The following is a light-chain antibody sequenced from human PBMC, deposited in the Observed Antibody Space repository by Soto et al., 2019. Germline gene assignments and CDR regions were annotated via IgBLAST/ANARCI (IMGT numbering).Light chain of an antibody. V-gene: IGKV3-15*01. CDR2: GAS. CDR1: QSVSSN. J-gene: IGKJ3*01. Sequence: EIVMTQSPATLSVSPGERATLSCRASQSVSSNLAWYQQKPGQAPRLLISGASTRATGIPGRFSGSGSGTEFTLTISSLQSADFAVYYCQQYNNWPPIFTFGPGTKVDIK. CDR3: QQYNNWPPIFT.